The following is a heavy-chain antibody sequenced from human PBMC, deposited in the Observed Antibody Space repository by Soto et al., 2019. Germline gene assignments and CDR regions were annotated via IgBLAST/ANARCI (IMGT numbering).Heavy chain of an antibody. CDR3: ATLRGLGEVSLYFDC. V-gene: IGHV4-59*08. CDR1: YASINNYH. J-gene: IGHJ4*02. D-gene: IGHD3-10*01. Sequence: SETLSLTCTVSYASINNYHWTWIRHPPGKGLEWIAYIYYTGITNFNPSLKSRVTISMDTSKNQFSLKLRSVTAADTAVYYCATLRGLGEVSLYFDCWGQGLMVT. CDR2: IYYTGIT.